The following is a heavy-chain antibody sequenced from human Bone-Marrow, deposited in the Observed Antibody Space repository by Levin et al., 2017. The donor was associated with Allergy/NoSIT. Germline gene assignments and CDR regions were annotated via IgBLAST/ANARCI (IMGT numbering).Heavy chain of an antibody. J-gene: IGHJ4*02. D-gene: IGHD6-13*01. CDR2: IYWSDDK. CDR1: GFSLSTGGVG. CDR3: AHRGGFSISFPFTY. V-gene: IGHV2-5*01. Sequence: SGPTLVKPTQTLTLTCTFSGFSLSTGGVGVAWIRQPPGKALEFLALIYWSDDKHYNPSLESRLRITKDTSKNEVVLTLTNMGPVDTATYYCAHRGGFSISFPFTYWGQGTLVTVSS.